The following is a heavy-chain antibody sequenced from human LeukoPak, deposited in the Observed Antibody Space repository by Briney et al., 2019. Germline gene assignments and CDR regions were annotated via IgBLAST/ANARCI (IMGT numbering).Heavy chain of an antibody. CDR1: GFTVPDNY. V-gene: IGHV3-11*06. CDR3: ARYYDTSGYPYYLDY. D-gene: IGHD3-22*01. J-gene: IGHJ4*02. CDR2: ISRRSDDI. Sequence: GGSLRLSCAASGFTVPDNYMNWVRQAPGKGLEWVSFISRRSDDINYADFVKGRFTISRDNAKNSLYLEMTSLRAEDTAVYYCARYYDTSGYPYYLDYWGQGALVSVST.